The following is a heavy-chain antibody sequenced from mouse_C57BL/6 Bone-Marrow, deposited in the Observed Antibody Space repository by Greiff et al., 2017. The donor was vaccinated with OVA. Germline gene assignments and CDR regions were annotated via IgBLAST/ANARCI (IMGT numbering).Heavy chain of an antibody. D-gene: IGHD1-1*01. J-gene: IGHJ3*01. V-gene: IGHV1-15*01. Sequence: VQLQESGAELVRPGASVTLSCKASGYTFTDYEMHWVKQTPVHGLEWIGAIDPETGGTAYNQKFKGKAILTADKSSSTAYMELRSLTSEDSAVYYCTRGVLRSAWFAYWGQGTLVTVSA. CDR1: GYTFTDYE. CDR2: IDPETGGT. CDR3: TRGVLRSAWFAY.